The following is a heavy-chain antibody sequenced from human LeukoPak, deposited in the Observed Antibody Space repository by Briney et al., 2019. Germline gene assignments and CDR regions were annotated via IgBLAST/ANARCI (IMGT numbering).Heavy chain of an antibody. CDR1: GGSISSYY. J-gene: IGHJ5*02. Sequence: PSETLSLTCTVSGGSISSYYWSWIRRPPGKGLEWIGYISYSGSTNYNPSLRSRVTISVDTSKNQFSLKLSSVTAADTAVYYCARGPTSNRFDPWGQGTLVTVSS. CDR3: ARGPTSNRFDP. V-gene: IGHV4-59*01. CDR2: ISYSGST.